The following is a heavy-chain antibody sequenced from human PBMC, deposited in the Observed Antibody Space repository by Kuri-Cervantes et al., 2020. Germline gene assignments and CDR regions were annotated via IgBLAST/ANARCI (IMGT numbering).Heavy chain of an antibody. J-gene: IGHJ6*02. CDR1: GFTFDDYA. D-gene: IGHD3-10*01. Sequence: LSLSCAASGFTFDDYAMHWVRQAPGKGLEWVSGISWNSGSIGYADSVKGRFTISRDNAKNSLYLQMNSLRAEDTALYYCAKDKGSGSYNYYYSMDVWGQGTTVTVSS. V-gene: IGHV3-9*01. CDR3: AKDKGSGSYNYYYSMDV. CDR2: ISWNSGSI.